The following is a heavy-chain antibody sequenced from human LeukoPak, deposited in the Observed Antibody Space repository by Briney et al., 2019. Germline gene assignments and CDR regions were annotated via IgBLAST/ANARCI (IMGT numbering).Heavy chain of an antibody. CDR2: IYYSGST. J-gene: IGHJ5*02. D-gene: IGHD5-12*01. Sequence: SETLSLTCTVSGGSISSGDYYWSWIRQPPGKGLEWIGYIYYSGSTYYNPSLKSRVTISVDTSKYQFSLKLSSVTAADTAVYYCARGGIVATRITTWFDPWGQGTLVTVSS. CDR1: GGSISSGDYY. CDR3: ARGGIVATRITTWFDP. V-gene: IGHV4-30-4*01.